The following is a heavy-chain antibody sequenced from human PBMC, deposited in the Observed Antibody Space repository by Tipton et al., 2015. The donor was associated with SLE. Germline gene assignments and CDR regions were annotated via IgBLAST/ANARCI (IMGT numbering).Heavy chain of an antibody. Sequence: LRLSCTVSGVSISTYFWSWIRQPPGKGLEWMGDFYNSGSTNYNPSLRSRVSISLDTSKNHLSLNLSSVTAADTAVYYCARGPPFDYWGQGTLVTVSS. CDR1: GVSISTYF. V-gene: IGHV4-59*08. J-gene: IGHJ4*02. CDR2: FYNSGST. CDR3: ARGPPFDY.